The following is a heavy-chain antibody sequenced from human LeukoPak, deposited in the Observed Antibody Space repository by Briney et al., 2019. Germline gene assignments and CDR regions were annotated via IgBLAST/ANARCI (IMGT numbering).Heavy chain of an antibody. CDR1: GFTFSSYA. D-gene: IGHD3-9*01. V-gene: IGHV3-23*01. J-gene: IGHJ6*02. CDR2: ISGSGGST. CDR3: AKAVRDVRYFDWLLDNYYYYGMDV. Sequence: PGGSLRLSCAASGFTFSSYAMSWVRQAPGKGLEWVSAISGSGGSTYYADSVKGRFTISRDNSKNTLYLQMNSLRAEDTAVYYCAKAVRDVRYFDWLLDNYYYYGMDVWGQGTTVTVSS.